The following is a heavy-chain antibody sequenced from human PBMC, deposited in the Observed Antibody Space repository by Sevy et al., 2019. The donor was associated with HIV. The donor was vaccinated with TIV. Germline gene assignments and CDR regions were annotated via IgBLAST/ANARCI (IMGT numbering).Heavy chain of an antibody. CDR3: ARDLPPSATTVPHFDC. V-gene: IGHV3-48*03. D-gene: IGHD4-17*01. Sequence: GESLKISCAASGFSFSSYEMNWVRQAPGKGLEWVSYISNSGTTISYSDSVRGRFTISRDNPRNSLYLQMNSLRAEDTAVYFCARDLPPSATTVPHFDCWGQGTLVTVSS. J-gene: IGHJ4*02. CDR2: ISNSGTTI. CDR1: GFSFSSYE.